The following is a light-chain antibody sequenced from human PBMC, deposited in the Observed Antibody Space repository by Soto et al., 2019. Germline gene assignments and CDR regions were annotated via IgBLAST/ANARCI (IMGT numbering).Light chain of an antibody. CDR2: DVS. V-gene: IGLV2-14*03. Sequence: QSVLTQPASVSGSPGQSITISCTGTSSDVGGYNYVSWYQQHPGKAPKLMIYDVSDRPSGISNRFSASKSGNTASLTISGLQAVYEADYYCCSYTSSSTPWVFGTGTKVTV. CDR1: SSDVGGYNY. J-gene: IGLJ1*01. CDR3: CSYTSSSTPWV.